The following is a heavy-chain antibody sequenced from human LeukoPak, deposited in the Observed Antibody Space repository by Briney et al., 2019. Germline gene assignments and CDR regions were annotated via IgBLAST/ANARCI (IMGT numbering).Heavy chain of an antibody. Sequence: PSETLSLTCTVSGGSINNGNYFWHWIRQPAGKGLQWIGRIYTSGSTNYNPSLKSRVTMSVDTSKNQFSLKLSSVTAADTAVYYCASGGDIVVGDWSQGTLVTVSS. J-gene: IGHJ4*02. CDR3: ASGGDIVVGD. D-gene: IGHD2-15*01. CDR2: IYTSGST. CDR1: GGSINNGNYF. V-gene: IGHV4-61*02.